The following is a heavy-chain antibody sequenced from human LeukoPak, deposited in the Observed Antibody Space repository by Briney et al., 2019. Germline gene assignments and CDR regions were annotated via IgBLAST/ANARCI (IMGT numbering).Heavy chain of an antibody. CDR3: ARAAYYYDSSGYYHP. CDR2: IIPILGIA. J-gene: IGHJ5*02. D-gene: IGHD3-22*01. CDR1: GGTFSSYA. Sequence: ASVKVSCKASGGTFSSYAISWVRQAPGQGLEWMGRIIPILGIANYAQKFQGRVTITADKSTSTAYMELSSLRSEDTAVYYCARAAYYYDSSGYYHPWGQGTLVTVSS. V-gene: IGHV1-69*04.